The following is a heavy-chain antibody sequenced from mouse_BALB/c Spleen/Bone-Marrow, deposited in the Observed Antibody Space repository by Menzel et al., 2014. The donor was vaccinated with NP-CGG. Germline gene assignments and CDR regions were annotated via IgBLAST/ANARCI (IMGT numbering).Heavy chain of an antibody. Sequence: VQLKESGGGLVKPGGSLKLSCAASGFTFSDYYMYWVRQTPEKRLEWVATISDGGSYTYYPDSVRGRFTISRDNAKNNLYLQMSSLKSEDTAMYYCARVSYDYFDYWGQSTTLTVSS. J-gene: IGHJ2*01. CDR2: ISDGGSYT. V-gene: IGHV5-4*02. CDR1: GFTFSDYY. D-gene: IGHD2-4*01. CDR3: ARVSYDYFDY.